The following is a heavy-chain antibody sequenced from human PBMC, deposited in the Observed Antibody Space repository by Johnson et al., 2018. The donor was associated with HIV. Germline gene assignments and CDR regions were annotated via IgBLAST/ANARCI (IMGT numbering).Heavy chain of an antibody. Sequence: QVQLVESGGGVVQPGRSLRLSCAASGFTFSSYGMHWVRQAPGKGLEWVAVISYDGSNKYYADSVRGRFTISRDNSKNTVYLEMNSLRAEDTVVYYCAKAQQLVPGGDAFDSWGQGNMGTVSS. J-gene: IGHJ3*02. V-gene: IGHV3-30*18. CDR2: ISYDGSNK. CDR3: AKAQQLVPGGDAFDS. D-gene: IGHD6-6*01. CDR1: GFTFSSYG.